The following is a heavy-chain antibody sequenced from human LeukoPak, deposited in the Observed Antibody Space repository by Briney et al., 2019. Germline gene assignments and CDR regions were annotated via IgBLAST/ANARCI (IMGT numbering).Heavy chain of an antibody. CDR2: INHSGST. D-gene: IGHD3-22*01. CDR1: GGSFSGYY. J-gene: IGHJ4*02. V-gene: IGHV4-34*01. Sequence: SETLSLTCAVYGGSFSGYYWSWIRQPPGKGLEWIGEINHSGSTNYNPSLKSRVTISVDTSKNQFSLKLSSVTAADTAVYYCARGGSYYDSSGYYYHYWGQGTPVTVSS. CDR3: ARGGSYYDSSGYYYHY.